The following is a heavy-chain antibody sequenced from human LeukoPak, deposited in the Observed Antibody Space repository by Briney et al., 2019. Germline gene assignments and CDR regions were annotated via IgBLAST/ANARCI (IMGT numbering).Heavy chain of an antibody. CDR3: ARVKASSTSWTFDQ. Sequence: SETLSLTCSVSGGSTNSYYWSWIRQSGGKGLEWNGRIYSSGSTVYNPSLNSRLTMSIDTSKNQFSLTLKSVTATDTAVYYCARVKASSTSWTFDQWGQGALVTVSS. V-gene: IGHV4-4*07. J-gene: IGHJ4*02. CDR1: GGSTNSYY. D-gene: IGHD2-2*01. CDR2: IYSSGST.